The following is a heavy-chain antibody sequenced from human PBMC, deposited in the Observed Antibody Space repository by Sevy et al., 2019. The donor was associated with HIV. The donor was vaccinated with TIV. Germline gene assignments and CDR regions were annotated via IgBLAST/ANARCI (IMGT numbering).Heavy chain of an antibody. CDR2: KESGGQT. J-gene: IGHJ4*02. Sequence: GGSLRLSCAASGFSVSSYYMGWVRQAPGKGLEWVSTKESGGQTYYADSVRGRFTIVRDESANNLFLQLNNLRAEDTGIYDSARMTSTWSIDSWGQGTLVTVSS. CDR1: GFSVSSYY. CDR3: ARMTSTWSIDS. V-gene: IGHV3-53*01.